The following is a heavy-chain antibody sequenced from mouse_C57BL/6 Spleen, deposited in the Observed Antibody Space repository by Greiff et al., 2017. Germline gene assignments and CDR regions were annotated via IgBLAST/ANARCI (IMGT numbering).Heavy chain of an antibody. CDR1: GFSFNTYA. D-gene: IGHD1-1*01. CDR3: VRHGILGYAMDY. V-gene: IGHV10-1*01. Sequence: EVQLVESGGGLVQPKGSLKLSCAASGFSFNTYAMNWVRQAPGKGLEWVARIRSKSNNYATYYADSVKDRFTISRDDSESMLYLKMNNLKTEDTAMYYCVRHGILGYAMDYWGQGTSVTVSS. CDR2: IRSKSNNYAT. J-gene: IGHJ4*01.